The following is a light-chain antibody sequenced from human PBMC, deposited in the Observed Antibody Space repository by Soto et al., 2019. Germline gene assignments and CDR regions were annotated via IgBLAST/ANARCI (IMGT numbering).Light chain of an antibody. CDR3: SSYTSSTTVL. CDR2: DVS. Sequence: QLVLTQPASGSGSPGQSITISCTGTSSDVGGYNYVSWYQQHPGKAPRLMIYDVSDRPSGVSNRFSGSKSGNTASLTISGLQAEDEADYYCSSYTSSTTVLFGGGTKVTVL. J-gene: IGLJ2*01. V-gene: IGLV2-14*03. CDR1: SSDVGGYNY.